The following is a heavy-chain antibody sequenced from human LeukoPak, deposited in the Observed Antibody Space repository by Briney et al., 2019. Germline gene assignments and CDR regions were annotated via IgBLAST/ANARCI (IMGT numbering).Heavy chain of an antibody. D-gene: IGHD2-2*02. CDR1: GYSISSGYY. CDR3: ARVRNVVVPAAILERYYYYYYYMDV. J-gene: IGHJ6*03. Sequence: PSETLSLTCTVSGYSISSGYYWGWIRQPPGKGLEWIGSIYHSGSTYCNPSLKSRVTISVDTSKNQFSLKLSSVTAADTAVYYCARVRNVVVPAAILERYYYYYYYMDVWGKGTTVTVSS. CDR2: IYHSGST. V-gene: IGHV4-38-2*02.